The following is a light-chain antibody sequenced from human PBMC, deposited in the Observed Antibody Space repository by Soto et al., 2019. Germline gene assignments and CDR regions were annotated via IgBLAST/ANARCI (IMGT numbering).Light chain of an antibody. Sequence: DIQMTQSPSTLSASVRDRVTITCRASQSVRGSLAWYQQQPGKAPKLLIYDVSNLESGVPSRFSAFGSGTEFTLSISSLQPDDFGTYYCQQFYMGWTFGQGTRVDLK. CDR3: QQFYMGWT. CDR1: QSVRGS. V-gene: IGKV1-5*01. J-gene: IGKJ1*01. CDR2: DVS.